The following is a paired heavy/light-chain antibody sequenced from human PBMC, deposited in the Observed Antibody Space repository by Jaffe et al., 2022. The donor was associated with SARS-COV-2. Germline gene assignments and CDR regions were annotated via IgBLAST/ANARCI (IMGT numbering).Light chain of an antibody. V-gene: IGLV1-51*02. CDR2: EDN. J-gene: IGLJ2*01. CDR3: GTWDSNLSVLF. CDR1: SSNIGKNY. Sequence: QSVLTQPPSVSAAPGQKVTISCSGSSSNIGKNYVAWYQQLPGTAPKLLIYEDNKRPSGIPDRFSGSKSGTSATLGITGLQTGDEADYYCGTWDSNLSVLFFGGGTKVTVL.
Heavy chain of an antibody. V-gene: IGHV4-61*02. Sequence: QVQLQESGPGLVEPSQTLSLTCTVSGGSISSGSHYWSWIRQPAGKGLEWIGRIYTRGRPNYNPSLKSRVTISLDTSRNQFSLKVNSVTAADTAVYYCARDHPALEYWGQGTLVTVSS. CDR1: GGSISSGSHY. J-gene: IGHJ4*02. CDR3: ARDHPALEY. CDR2: IYTRGRP. D-gene: IGHD3-3*01.